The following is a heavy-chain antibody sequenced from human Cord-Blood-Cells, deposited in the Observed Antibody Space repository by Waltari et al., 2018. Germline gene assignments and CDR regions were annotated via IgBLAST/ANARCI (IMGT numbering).Heavy chain of an antibody. CDR3: ARHTTRWDWNAFDI. Sequence: EVQLVQSGAEVNKPGESLKISCKGSGSSFTSYWIGWVGQMPGKGPEWMGIIYPGDSDTRYSPSVQGQVTISADKSISTAYLQWSSLKASDTAMYYCARHTTRWDWNAFDIWGQGTMVTVSS. CDR1: GSSFTSYW. V-gene: IGHV5-51*01. CDR2: IYPGDSDT. J-gene: IGHJ3*02. D-gene: IGHD1-1*01.